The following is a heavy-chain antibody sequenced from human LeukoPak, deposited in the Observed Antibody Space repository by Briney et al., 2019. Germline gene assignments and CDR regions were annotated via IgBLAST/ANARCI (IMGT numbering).Heavy chain of an antibody. D-gene: IGHD4-17*01. CDR1: GFTFSSYW. CDR3: ARYHYGDHPFDP. J-gene: IGHJ5*02. Sequence: GGSLRLSCAASGFTFSSYWMSWVRQAPGKGLEGVANIKQDGSETKYMDSVKGRFTISRDNARNSLYLQMNSLRADDTAVYYCARYHYGDHPFDPWGQGTLVTVSS. CDR2: IKQDGSET. V-gene: IGHV3-7*01.